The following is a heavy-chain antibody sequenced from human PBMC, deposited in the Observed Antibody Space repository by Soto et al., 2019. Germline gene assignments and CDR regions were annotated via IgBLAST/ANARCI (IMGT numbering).Heavy chain of an antibody. D-gene: IGHD3-10*01. CDR3: TTEKWVVRSFDY. J-gene: IGHJ4*02. CDR2: IKTKMEGEPR. CDR1: GFAFGNAW. V-gene: IGHV3-15*01. Sequence: GGSLRLSCAASGFAFGNAWMSWVRQSPGKGLEWLGRIKTKMEGEPREYGAPVKGRFTISRDDARNMLYLHLNSLRVEDTGVYYCTTEKWVVRSFDYWGPGALVTVSS.